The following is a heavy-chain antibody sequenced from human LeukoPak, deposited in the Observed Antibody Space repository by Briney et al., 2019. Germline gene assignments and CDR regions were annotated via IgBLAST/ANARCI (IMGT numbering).Heavy chain of an antibody. CDR2: INPSGGIT. CDR1: GYTFTSYG. D-gene: IGHD6-19*01. CDR3: ARDVGAVAEDDAFDI. J-gene: IGHJ3*02. Sequence: ASVKVSCKASGYTFTSYGISWVRQAPGQGLEWMGIINPSGGITSYAQKFQGRVTMTRDTSTSTVYMELSSLRSEDTAVYYCARDVGAVAEDDAFDIWGQGTMVTVSS. V-gene: IGHV1-46*01.